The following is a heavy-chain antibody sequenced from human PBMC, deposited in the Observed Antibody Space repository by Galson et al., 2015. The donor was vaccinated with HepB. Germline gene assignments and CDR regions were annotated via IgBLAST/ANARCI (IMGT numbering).Heavy chain of an antibody. CDR2: IISIFGTA. J-gene: IGHJ6*03. CDR3: ARYAGEEGVYCHYYMDV. V-gene: IGHV1-69*13. Sequence: SVKVSCKASGGTFSSYAISWVRQAPGQGLEWMGGIISIFGTANYAQKFQGRVTITADESTSSVYMELNSLRSEDTAVYYCARYAGEEGVYCHYYMDVWGKGTTVTVSS. D-gene: IGHD1-26*01. CDR1: GGTFSSYA.